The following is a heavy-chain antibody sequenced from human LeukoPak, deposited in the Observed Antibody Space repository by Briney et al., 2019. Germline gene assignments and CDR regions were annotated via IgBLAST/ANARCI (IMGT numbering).Heavy chain of an antibody. CDR2: INQGGSET. V-gene: IGHV3-7*01. CDR3: ARLIGDRTIYDY. D-gene: IGHD6-6*01. CDR1: GFTFRTYW. Sequence: GGSLRLSCAASGFTFRTYWMSWVRQAPGKGLEWVASINQGGSETYYVESVKGRFTISRDNAMNSFFLQMNSLRAEDTAVYYCARLIGDRTIYDYWGQGTLVTVAS. J-gene: IGHJ4*02.